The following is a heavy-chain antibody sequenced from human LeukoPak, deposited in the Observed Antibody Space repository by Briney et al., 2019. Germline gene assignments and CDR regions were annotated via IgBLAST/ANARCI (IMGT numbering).Heavy chain of an antibody. Sequence: ASVKVSCKASGYTSTGYYMHWVRQAPGQGLEWMGRINPNSGGTNYAQKFQGRVTMTRDTSISTAYMELSRLRSDDTAVYYCARGRDGYNPYAFDIWGQGTMVTVSS. CDR1: GYTSTGYY. CDR2: INPNSGGT. CDR3: ARGRDGYNPYAFDI. D-gene: IGHD5-24*01. J-gene: IGHJ3*02. V-gene: IGHV1-2*06.